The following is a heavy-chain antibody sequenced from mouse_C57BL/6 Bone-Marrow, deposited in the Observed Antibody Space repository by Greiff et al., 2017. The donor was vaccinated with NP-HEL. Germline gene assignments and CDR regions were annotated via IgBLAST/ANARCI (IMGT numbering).Heavy chain of an antibody. D-gene: IGHD2-3*01. Sequence: EVKLVESEGGLVQPGSSMKLSCTASGFTFSDYYMAWVRQVPEKGLEWVANINYDGSSTYYLDSLKSRFIISRDNAKNILYLQMSSLKSEDTATYYCARDEGYRAWFAYWGQGTLVTVSA. J-gene: IGHJ3*01. CDR3: ARDEGYRAWFAY. CDR2: INYDGSST. CDR1: GFTFSDYY. V-gene: IGHV5-16*01.